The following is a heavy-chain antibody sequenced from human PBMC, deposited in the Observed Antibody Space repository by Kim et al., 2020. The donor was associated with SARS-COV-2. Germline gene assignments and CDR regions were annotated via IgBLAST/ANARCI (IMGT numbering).Heavy chain of an antibody. D-gene: IGHD1-26*01. Sequence: ADSVKGRVTITRGKTKNTLYLKMNSLRDEDRAVYDCATRWVDGFSPLDYWGQGTLVTVSS. V-gene: IGHV3-30*02. J-gene: IGHJ4*02. CDR3: ATRWVDGFSPLDY.